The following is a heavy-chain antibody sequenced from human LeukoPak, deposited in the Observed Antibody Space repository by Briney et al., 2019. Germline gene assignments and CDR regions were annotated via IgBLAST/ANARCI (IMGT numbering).Heavy chain of an antibody. CDR1: GFTFGDYW. Sequence: GGSLRLSCAGSGFTFGDYWMTWVRQAPGKGLEWVANIKEDGTDKQYVDSVKGRFTISRDNAENAVYLQMNSLRVEDTAVYYCAREGYDYVWQTTEQDGMDVWGQGTTVTVSS. J-gene: IGHJ6*02. V-gene: IGHV3-7*01. CDR3: AREGYDYVWQTTEQDGMDV. D-gene: IGHD3-16*01. CDR2: IKEDGTDK.